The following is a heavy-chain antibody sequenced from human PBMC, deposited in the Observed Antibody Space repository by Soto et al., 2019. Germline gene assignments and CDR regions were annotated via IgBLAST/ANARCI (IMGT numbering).Heavy chain of an antibody. D-gene: IGHD2-2*01. Sequence: ETLSLTCTVSGGSISSYYWSWIRQPPGKGLEWIGYIYYSGSTNYNPSLKSRVTISVDTSKNQFSLKLSSVTAADTAVYYCARSDGCSSTSCFYYYYYGMDVWGQGTTVTVSS. CDR1: GGSISSYY. CDR3: ARSDGCSSTSCFYYYYYGMDV. J-gene: IGHJ6*02. CDR2: IYYSGST. V-gene: IGHV4-59*01.